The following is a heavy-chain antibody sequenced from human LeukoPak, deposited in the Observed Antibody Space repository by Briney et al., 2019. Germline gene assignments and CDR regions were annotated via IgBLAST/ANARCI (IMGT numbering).Heavy chain of an antibody. CDR2: IKQDGSEK. Sequence: GGSLRLSCAASGFTFSSYWMSWVRQAPGKGLEWVANIKQDGSEKYYVDSVKGRFTISRDNAKNSLYLQMNSLRAEDTAVYYCARGGDYGDYVMPGNYWGQGTLVTVSS. CDR1: GFTFSSYW. D-gene: IGHD4-17*01. J-gene: IGHJ4*02. CDR3: ARGGDYGDYVMPGNY. V-gene: IGHV3-7*01.